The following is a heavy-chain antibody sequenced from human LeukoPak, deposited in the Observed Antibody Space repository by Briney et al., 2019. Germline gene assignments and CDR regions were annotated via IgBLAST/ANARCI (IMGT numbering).Heavy chain of an antibody. Sequence: SETLSLTCAVYGGSFSGYYWSWIRPPPGKGLEWIGEINHSGSTNCNPSLKSRVTISVDTSKNQFSLKLSSVTAADTAVYYCARAGESSGYYQRPRFDYWGQGTLVTVSS. D-gene: IGHD3-22*01. V-gene: IGHV4-34*01. CDR1: GGSFSGYY. CDR2: INHSGST. CDR3: ARAGESSGYYQRPRFDY. J-gene: IGHJ4*02.